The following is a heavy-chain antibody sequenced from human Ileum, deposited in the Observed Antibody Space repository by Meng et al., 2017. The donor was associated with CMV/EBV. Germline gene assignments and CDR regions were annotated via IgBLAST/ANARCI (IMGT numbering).Heavy chain of an antibody. Sequence: LQSSGPELVNPSETLSLPCTCSGESISRYFWSWTRQHAGKGLEWIGRINTSGKTTYSPSLKSRVTMSLDTSKNQFSLRLTSVSAADTALYYCARDLIRDDTGSWFDPWGQGTLVTVSS. J-gene: IGHJ5*02. V-gene: IGHV4-4*07. D-gene: IGHD3-16*01. CDR1: GESISRYF. CDR2: INTSGKT. CDR3: ARDLIRDDTGSWFDP.